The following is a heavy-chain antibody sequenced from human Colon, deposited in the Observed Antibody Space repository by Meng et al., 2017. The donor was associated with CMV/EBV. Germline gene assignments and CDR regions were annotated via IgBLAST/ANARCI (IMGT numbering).Heavy chain of an antibody. D-gene: IGHD1-20*01. CDR3: ASPITGAFDP. CDR2: INSDGSST. CDR1: GFTFSSYW. Sequence: LSCAASGFTFSSYWMHWVRQAPGKGLVWDTRINSDGSSTSYADSVESRFTITRDNAKNTLYLQMNSLRAEDTAVYYCASPITGAFDPWGQGTLVTVSS. J-gene: IGHJ5*02. V-gene: IGHV3-74*01.